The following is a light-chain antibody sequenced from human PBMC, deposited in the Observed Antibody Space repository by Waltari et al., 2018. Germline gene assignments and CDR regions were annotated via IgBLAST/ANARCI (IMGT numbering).Light chain of an antibody. CDR1: QSVNSY. CDR2: DAS. CDR3: QQRSNWPT. Sequence: EIVLTQSPATLSLSPGERATLSWRASQSVNSYLAWYQQKPGQAPRLLIYDASNRATGIPARFSGSGSGTDFTLTISSLEPEDFAVYYCQQRSNWPTFGGGTKVEIK. J-gene: IGKJ4*01. V-gene: IGKV3-11*01.